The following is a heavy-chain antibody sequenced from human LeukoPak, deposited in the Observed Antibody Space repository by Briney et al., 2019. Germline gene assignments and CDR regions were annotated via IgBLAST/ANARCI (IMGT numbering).Heavy chain of an antibody. J-gene: IGHJ5*02. V-gene: IGHV1-69*05. CDR1: GGTFSSYA. CDR3: AKDLYYYDSSGYYSALFDP. D-gene: IGHD3-22*01. CDR2: IIPIFGTA. Sequence: SVKVSCKASGGTFSSYAISWVRQAPGQGLEWMGGIIPIFGTANYAQKFQGRVTITTDESTSTAYMEPSSLRSEDTAVYYCAKDLYYYDSSGYYSALFDPWGQGTLVTVSS.